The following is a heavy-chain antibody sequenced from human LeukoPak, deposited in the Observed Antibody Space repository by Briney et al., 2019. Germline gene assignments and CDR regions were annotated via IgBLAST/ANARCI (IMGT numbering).Heavy chain of an antibody. D-gene: IGHD3-10*01. CDR3: ARDTRGGSGSYYNLGTDY. J-gene: IGHJ4*02. CDR2: IYYSGST. V-gene: IGHV4-30-4*01. CDR1: GGSISSGDYY. Sequence: SQTLSLTCTVSGGSISSGDYYWSWIHQPPGKGLEWIGYIYYSGSTYYNPSLKSRVTISVDTSKNQFSLKLSSVTAADTAVYYCARDTRGGSGSYYNLGTDYWGQGTLVTVSS.